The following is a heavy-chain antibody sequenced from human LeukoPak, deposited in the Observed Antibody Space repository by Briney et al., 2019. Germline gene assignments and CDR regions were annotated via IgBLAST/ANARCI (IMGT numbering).Heavy chain of an antibody. D-gene: IGHD3-9*01. Sequence: KVSCKASGGTFTNYAINWVRQAPGQGLEWMGRIIPILDVTNYAQKFQGRVTITADQSTSTAYMELSSLRSEDTAVYYCARGGGVDILTGFQYWGQGTLVTVSS. J-gene: IGHJ4*02. CDR1: GGTFTNYA. CDR2: IIPILDVT. CDR3: ARGGGVDILTGFQY. V-gene: IGHV1-69*04.